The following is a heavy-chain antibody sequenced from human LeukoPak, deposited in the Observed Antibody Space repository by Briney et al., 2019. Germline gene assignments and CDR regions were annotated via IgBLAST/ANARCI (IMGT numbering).Heavy chain of an antibody. D-gene: IGHD3-3*01. J-gene: IGHJ6*03. CDR2: IYYSGST. V-gene: IGHV4-59*01. Sequence: SETLSLTCTVSGGSISSYYWSWIRQPPGKGLEWIGYIYYSGSTNYNPSLKSRVTISVDTSKNQFSLKLSSVTAADTAVYYCARARDFWSNYYMDVWGKGTTVTVSS. CDR1: GGSISSYY. CDR3: ARARDFWSNYYMDV.